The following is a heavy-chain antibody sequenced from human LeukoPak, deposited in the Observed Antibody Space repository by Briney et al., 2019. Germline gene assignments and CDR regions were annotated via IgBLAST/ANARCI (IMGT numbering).Heavy chain of an antibody. CDR3: ARNSGLADY. D-gene: IGHD5-12*01. CDR1: GYTFSDYD. V-gene: IGHV1-8*01. J-gene: IGHJ4*02. CDR2: MNPNSGNT. Sequence: ASVKVSCKASGYTFSDYDISWVRQATGQGVEWMGWMNPNSGNTGYAEKFQGRVTMTRDTSTNTAYMELTSLTSEDTAVYYCARNSGLADYWGQGTLVTVAS.